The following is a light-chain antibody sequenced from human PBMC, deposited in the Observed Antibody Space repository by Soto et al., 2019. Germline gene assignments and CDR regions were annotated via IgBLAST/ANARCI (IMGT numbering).Light chain of an antibody. J-gene: IGLJ2*01. Sequence: QAVVTQEPSLTVSPGGTVTLTCASSTGPVTSGYYPSWFQQKPGQAPRSLIYSTSDKQSWTPARFSGSLLGGKAVLTLSGVQPEDEADYYCLLYYGDSHDVVFGGGTKLTVL. V-gene: IGLV7-43*01. CDR3: LLYYGDSHDVV. CDR1: TGPVTSGYY. CDR2: STS.